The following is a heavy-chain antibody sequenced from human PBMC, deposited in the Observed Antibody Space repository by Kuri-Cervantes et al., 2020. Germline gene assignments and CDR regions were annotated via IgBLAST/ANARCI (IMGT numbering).Heavy chain of an antibody. J-gene: IGHJ2*01. V-gene: IGHV4-59*13. CDR2: IYYSGST. Sequence: SETLSPTWNVFGGSTSSYYWSWIRQPPGKGLEWIGYIYYSGSTNYNPSLKSRVTISVDTSKNQFSLKLSSVTAADTAVYYCARVRRGTTAIEYWYFDLWGRGTLVTVSS. D-gene: IGHD4-17*01. CDR1: GGSTSSYY. CDR3: ARVRRGTTAIEYWYFDL.